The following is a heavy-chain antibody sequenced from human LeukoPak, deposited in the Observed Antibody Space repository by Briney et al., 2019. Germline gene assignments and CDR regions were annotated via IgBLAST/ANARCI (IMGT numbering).Heavy chain of an antibody. CDR3: ARDGSGWYGHFYYYGMDV. Sequence: GSLRLSCAASGFTFSSYGMRWVRQAPGKGLEWVAVIWYDGSNKYYADSVKGRFTISRDNSKNTLYLQMNSLRAEDTAVYYCARDGSGWYGHFYYYGMDVWGQGTTVTVSS. V-gene: IGHV3-33*01. J-gene: IGHJ6*02. CDR1: GFTFSSYG. CDR2: IWYDGSNK. D-gene: IGHD6-19*01.